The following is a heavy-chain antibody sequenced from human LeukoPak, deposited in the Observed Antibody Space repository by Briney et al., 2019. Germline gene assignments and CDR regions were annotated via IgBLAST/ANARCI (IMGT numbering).Heavy chain of an antibody. CDR2: IYSGGST. CDR3: ARDYGDYKSDAFDI. Sequence: PGGSLRLSCAASGFTVSSNYMSWVRQAPGKGLEWVSVIYSGGSTYYADSVKGRFTISRDNSKNTLYPQMNSLRAEDTAVYYCARDYGDYKSDAFDIWGQGTMVTVSS. CDR1: GFTVSSNY. J-gene: IGHJ3*02. D-gene: IGHD4-17*01. V-gene: IGHV3-53*01.